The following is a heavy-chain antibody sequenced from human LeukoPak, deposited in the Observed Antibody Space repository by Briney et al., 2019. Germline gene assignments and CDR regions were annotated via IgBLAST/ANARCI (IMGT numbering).Heavy chain of an antibody. J-gene: IGHJ6*03. V-gene: IGHV1-58*02. D-gene: IGHD1-26*01. CDR3: ARGSYYYYYMDV. CDR2: IVVGSGNT. Sequence: SVKVSCKASGFTFSTSAMQWVRQARGQRLEWIGWIVVGSGNTNYAQMSQERVTITRDMSTSTAYMELSRLRSDDTAVYYCARGSYYYYYMDVWGKGTTVTISS. CDR1: GFTFSTSA.